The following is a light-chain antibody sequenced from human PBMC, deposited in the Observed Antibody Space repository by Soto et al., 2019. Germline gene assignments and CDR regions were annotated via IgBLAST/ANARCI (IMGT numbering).Light chain of an antibody. CDR3: LQRYKWPLT. CDR1: QSVSVY. J-gene: IGKJ4*01. CDR2: DAS. Sequence: EIVLTQSPATLSLSPGERATLSCRASQSVSVYLAWYQQKAGQAPRLLIYDASNRATGIPARFSGSGSGTDFTLTISSLEPEDFVVYYCLQRYKWPLTFGGGTKVEI. V-gene: IGKV3-11*01.